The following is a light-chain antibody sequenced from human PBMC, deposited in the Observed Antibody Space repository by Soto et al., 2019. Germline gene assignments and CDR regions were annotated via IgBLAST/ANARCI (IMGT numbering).Light chain of an antibody. J-gene: IGKJ1*01. Sequence: EIVMTQSPATLSVSPGERATLSCRASQSVSGNLAWYQQKPGQAPRLLIYGASTRATAIPARFSGRGSGTEFTLTISSLQSEDFVVYYCQQYNNWPPAFGQGTKVEIK. CDR2: GAS. CDR3: QQYNNWPPA. V-gene: IGKV3-15*01. CDR1: QSVSGN.